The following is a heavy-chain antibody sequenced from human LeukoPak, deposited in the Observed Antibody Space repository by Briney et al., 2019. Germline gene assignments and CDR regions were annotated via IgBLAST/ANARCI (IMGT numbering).Heavy chain of an antibody. CDR2: IYYSGST. CDR3: ARDMHDSSGYYYGQRYGMDV. V-gene: IGHV4-30-4*01. Sequence: SQTLSLTCTVSGGSISSGDYYWSWIRQPPGKGLEWIGYIYYSGSTYYNPSLKSRVTISVDTSKNQFSLKLSSVTAADTAVYYCARDMHDSSGYYYGQRYGMDVWGQGTTVTVSS. D-gene: IGHD3-22*01. CDR1: GGSISSGDYY. J-gene: IGHJ6*02.